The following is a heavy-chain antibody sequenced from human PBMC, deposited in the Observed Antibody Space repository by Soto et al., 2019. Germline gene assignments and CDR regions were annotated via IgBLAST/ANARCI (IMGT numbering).Heavy chain of an antibody. J-gene: IGHJ4*02. Sequence: EVQLLESGGGLLQPGGSLRLSCVVSGFTFSSYDMSWVRQAPGTGLEWVSGISASGGDTYYADSVKGRFTISRDNYKHTLYLQMDSLRAEDTALYYCAKGTFYGNYLFDFWGQGTLVTVSS. D-gene: IGHD4-17*01. V-gene: IGHV3-23*01. CDR2: ISASGGDT. CDR3: AKGTFYGNYLFDF. CDR1: GFTFSSYD.